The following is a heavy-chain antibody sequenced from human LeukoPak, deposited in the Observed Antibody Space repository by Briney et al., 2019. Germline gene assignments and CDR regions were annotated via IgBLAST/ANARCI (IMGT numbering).Heavy chain of an antibody. CDR1: GFTFSSYG. Sequence: GGSLRLSCAASGFTFSSYGMHWVRQAPGKGLEWVAFIRYDGSNKYYADSVKGRFTISRDNSKNTLYLQMNSLRAEDTAVYYCAKSFYCSSTSCRIPTPGTDAFDIWGQGTMVTVSS. CDR2: IRYDGSNK. CDR3: AKSFYCSSTSCRIPTPGTDAFDI. D-gene: IGHD2-2*01. J-gene: IGHJ3*02. V-gene: IGHV3-30*02.